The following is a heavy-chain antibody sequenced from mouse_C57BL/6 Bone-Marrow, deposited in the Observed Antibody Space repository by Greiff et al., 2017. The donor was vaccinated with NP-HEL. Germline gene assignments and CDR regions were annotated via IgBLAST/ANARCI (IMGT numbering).Heavy chain of an antibody. CDR3: ARSPNYYGSSYVWYFDV. CDR2: IYPGDGDT. V-gene: IGHV1-82*01. D-gene: IGHD1-1*01. J-gene: IGHJ1*03. Sequence: QVQLQQSGPELVKPGASVKISCKASGYAFSSSWMNWVKQRPGKGLEWIGRIYPGDGDTNYNGKFKGKATLTADKSSSTAYMQLSSLTSEDSAVYFCARSPNYYGSSYVWYFDVWGTGTTVTVSS. CDR1: GYAFSSSW.